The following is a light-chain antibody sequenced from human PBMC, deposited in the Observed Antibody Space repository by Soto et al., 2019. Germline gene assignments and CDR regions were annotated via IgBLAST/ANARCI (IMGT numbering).Light chain of an antibody. Sequence: EIVLTQSPGTLSLCPGERATLSCRASQSVYSSHLAWYRQKPGQVPRLLIYDASSRATGIPDRFSGSGSGTDFSLTISRLEPEDFAVYYCQQYHSAPFTFGPGTKVDIK. J-gene: IGKJ3*01. CDR2: DAS. CDR1: QSVYSSH. V-gene: IGKV3-20*01. CDR3: QQYHSAPFT.